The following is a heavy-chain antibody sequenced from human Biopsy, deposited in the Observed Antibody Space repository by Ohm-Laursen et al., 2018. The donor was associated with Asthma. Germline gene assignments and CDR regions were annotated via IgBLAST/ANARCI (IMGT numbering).Heavy chain of an antibody. D-gene: IGHD3-3*02. CDR1: GFNFTTYA. Sequence: SLRLSCAASGFNFTTYAIAWIRQAPGRGLEWISAISGSGRSAYYADSVKGQFTISRDNAKNTVYLQMNSLRAEDTAVYHCARTFHFWSPYHAEHYQLWGQGTLVTVSS. CDR3: ARTFHFWSPYHAEHYQL. J-gene: IGHJ1*01. V-gene: IGHV3-23*01. CDR2: ISGSGRSA.